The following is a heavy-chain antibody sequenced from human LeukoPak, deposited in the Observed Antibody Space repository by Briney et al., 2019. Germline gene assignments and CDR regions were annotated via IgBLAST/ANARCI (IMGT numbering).Heavy chain of an antibody. D-gene: IGHD3-16*01. CDR3: ARRGWALWDYFDY. V-gene: IGHV4-38-2*02. J-gene: IGHJ4*02. CDR2: IYYSGST. Sequence: SETLSLTCTVSGYSISSGYYWGWIRQPPGKGLEWIGSIYYSGSTYYNPSLKSRVTISVDTSKNQFSLKLSSVTAADTAVYYCARRGWALWDYFDYWGQGTLVTVSS. CDR1: GYSISSGYY.